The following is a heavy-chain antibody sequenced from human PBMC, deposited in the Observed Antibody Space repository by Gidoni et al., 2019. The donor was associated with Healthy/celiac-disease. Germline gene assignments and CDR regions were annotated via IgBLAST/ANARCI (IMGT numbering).Heavy chain of an antibody. Sequence: EVQLLESGGGLVQPGGSLRLLCEASGFTFSRYAMSWVRQAPGKGLGWVSAISGSGGSTYYADSVKGRFTISRDNSKNTLYLQMNSLRAEDTAVYYCAKDGYYDFWSGYYFDYWGQGTLVTVSS. CDR1: GFTFSRYA. CDR3: AKDGYYDFWSGYYFDY. V-gene: IGHV3-23*01. D-gene: IGHD3-3*01. CDR2: ISGSGGST. J-gene: IGHJ4*02.